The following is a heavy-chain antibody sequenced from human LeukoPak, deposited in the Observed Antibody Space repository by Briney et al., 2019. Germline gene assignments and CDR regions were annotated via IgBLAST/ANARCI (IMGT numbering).Heavy chain of an antibody. V-gene: IGHV4-4*07. Sequence: SETLSLTCTVSGGSISPYYWSWIRQPAGKGLEWIGRVYTSGTTNYNPSLKSRVTMSVDASKNQFSLKLTSVTAADTAVYFCARVRFGPWGELFDYWGQGTLVTVSS. D-gene: IGHD3-3*01. CDR1: GGSISPYY. J-gene: IGHJ4*02. CDR3: ARVRFGPWGELFDY. CDR2: VYTSGTT.